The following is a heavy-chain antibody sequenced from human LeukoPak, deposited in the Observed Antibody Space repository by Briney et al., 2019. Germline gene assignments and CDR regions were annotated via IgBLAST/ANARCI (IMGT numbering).Heavy chain of an antibody. D-gene: IGHD3-9*01. CDR1: GFTFSSYG. V-gene: IGHV3-33*01. Sequence: PGGSLRLSCAASGFTFSSYGMHWVRQAPGKGLEWVAVIWYDGSNKYYADSVKGRFTISRDNAKNSLYLQMNSLRAEDTAVYYCARDVPAGDYDILTGYYGSEYFQHWGQGTLVTVSS. CDR3: ARDVPAGDYDILTGYYGSEYFQH. J-gene: IGHJ1*01. CDR2: IWYDGSNK.